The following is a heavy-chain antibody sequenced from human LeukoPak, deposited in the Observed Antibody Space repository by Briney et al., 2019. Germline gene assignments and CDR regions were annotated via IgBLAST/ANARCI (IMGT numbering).Heavy chain of an antibody. Sequence: ASVNVSCKASGYTFTSYGISWVRQAPGQGLEWMGWISAYNGNTNYAQKLQGRDTMTTDTSTSTAYMELRSLRSDDTAVYYCARDQGYSGSYGWFDPWGQGTLVTVSS. J-gene: IGHJ5*02. V-gene: IGHV1-18*01. CDR2: ISAYNGNT. D-gene: IGHD1-26*01. CDR1: GYTFTSYG. CDR3: ARDQGYSGSYGWFDP.